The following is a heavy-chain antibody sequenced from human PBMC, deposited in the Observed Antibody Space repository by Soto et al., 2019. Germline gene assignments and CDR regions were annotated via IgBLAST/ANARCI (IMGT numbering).Heavy chain of an antibody. CDR2: IWYDGSNK. J-gene: IGHJ4*02. D-gene: IGHD3-9*01. CDR3: ARGDILTGYSAFDY. CDR1: GFTFSSYG. Sequence: GGSLRLSCAASGFTFSSYGMHWVRQAPGKGLEWVAVIWYDGSNKYYADSVKGRFTIPRDNSKNTLYLQMNSLRAEDTAVYYCARGDILTGYSAFDYWGQGTLVTVSS. V-gene: IGHV3-33*01.